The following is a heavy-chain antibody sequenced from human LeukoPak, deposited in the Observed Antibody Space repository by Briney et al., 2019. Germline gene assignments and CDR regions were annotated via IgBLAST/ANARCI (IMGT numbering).Heavy chain of an antibody. Sequence: GGSLRLSCAASGVTSNYMTWVRQAPGKGLEWVSVIYNGGTTYYADSVKGRFTISRDNSKSTLFVYLQMNSLRTDDTALYYCAGGGEAARSLAYWGQGALVTVSS. J-gene: IGHJ4*02. CDR3: AGGGEAARSLAY. V-gene: IGHV3-66*02. D-gene: IGHD6-6*01. CDR2: IYNGGTT. CDR1: GVTSNY.